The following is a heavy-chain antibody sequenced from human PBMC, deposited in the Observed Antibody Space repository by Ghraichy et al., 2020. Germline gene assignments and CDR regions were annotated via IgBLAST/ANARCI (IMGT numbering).Heavy chain of an antibody. V-gene: IGHV3-23*01. D-gene: IGHD2-2*01. CDR3: ASHCSSTSCSVAYFDY. J-gene: IGHJ4*02. Sequence: GGSLRLSCAASGFTFSSYAMSWVRQAPGKGLEWVSAISGSGGSTYYADSVKGRFTISRDNSKNTLYLQMNSLRAEDTAVYYCASHCSSTSCSVAYFDYWGQGTLVTVSS. CDR2: ISGSGGST. CDR1: GFTFSSYA.